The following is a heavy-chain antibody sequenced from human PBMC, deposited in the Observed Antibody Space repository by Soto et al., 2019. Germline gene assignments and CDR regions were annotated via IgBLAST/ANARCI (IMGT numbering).Heavy chain of an antibody. Sequence: ASVKVSCKASGYTFTSYAMHWVRQAPGPRLEWMGWINAGNGNTKYSQKFQGRVTITRDTSASTAYMELSSLRSEDTAVYYCARDRNVVVVAADAFDIWGQGTMVTVSS. CDR2: INAGNGNT. V-gene: IGHV1-3*01. CDR3: ARDRNVVVVAADAFDI. D-gene: IGHD2-15*01. J-gene: IGHJ3*02. CDR1: GYTFTSYA.